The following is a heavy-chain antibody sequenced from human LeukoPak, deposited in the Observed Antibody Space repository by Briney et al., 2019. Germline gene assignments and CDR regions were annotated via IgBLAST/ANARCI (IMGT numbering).Heavy chain of an antibody. V-gene: IGHV4-34*01. Sequence: SETLSLTCAVYGGSFSGYYWSWIRQPPGKGLEWIGEINHSGSTNYNPSLKSRVTISVDTSKNQFSLKLSSVTAADTAVYYCASEPRITTGYYYGTDVWGQGTTVTVSS. D-gene: IGHD3-3*01. CDR1: GGSFSGYY. CDR2: INHSGST. J-gene: IGHJ6*02. CDR3: ASEPRITTGYYYGTDV.